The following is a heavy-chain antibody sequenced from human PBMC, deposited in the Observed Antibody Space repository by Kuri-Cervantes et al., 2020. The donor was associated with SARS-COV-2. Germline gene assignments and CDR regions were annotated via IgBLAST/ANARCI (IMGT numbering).Heavy chain of an antibody. CDR2: LYTSGST. J-gene: IGHJ4*02. Sequence: LRLSCTVSGGSISSGSYYWTWIRQPAGKGLEWIGRLYTSGSTNYNPSLRSRVTISAYTSKIQFSLNLSSVTAADTYVYYCARGIAVAGAKCFDYWGQGTLVTVSS. CDR3: ARGIAVAGAKCFDY. D-gene: IGHD6-19*01. CDR1: GGSISSGSYY. V-gene: IGHV4-61*02.